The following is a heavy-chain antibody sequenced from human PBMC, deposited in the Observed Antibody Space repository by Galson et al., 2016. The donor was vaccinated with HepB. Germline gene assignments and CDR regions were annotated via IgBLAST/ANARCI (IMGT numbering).Heavy chain of an antibody. CDR2: ISATGGST. CDR3: AKDPYYYGSGASVFDS. Sequence: SLRLSCAGSGFTFSSYGMSWVRQAPGKGLEWVSSISATGGSTYYADSLKGRFTISRGNSKDTLFLQMNSLRAEDTAVYYCAKDPYYYGSGASVFDSWGQGTLVTVSS. V-gene: IGHV3-23*01. D-gene: IGHD3-10*01. CDR1: GFTFSSYG. J-gene: IGHJ4*02.